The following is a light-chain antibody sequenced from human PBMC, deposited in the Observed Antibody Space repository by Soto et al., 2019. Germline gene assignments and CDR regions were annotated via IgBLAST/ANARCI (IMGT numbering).Light chain of an antibody. Sequence: EIVMTQSPATLSVSPGERATLSCRASQSVSTNLAWYQQKPAQAPRLLIYGASTRATGIPGRFSGSGSETEFTLTISILQSEDFAVYYCQQYNSWPPITFGQGTRLEIK. J-gene: IGKJ5*01. V-gene: IGKV3-15*01. CDR1: QSVSTN. CDR2: GAS. CDR3: QQYNSWPPIT.